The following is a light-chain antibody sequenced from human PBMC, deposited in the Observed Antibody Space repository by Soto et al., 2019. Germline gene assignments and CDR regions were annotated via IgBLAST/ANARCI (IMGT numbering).Light chain of an antibody. Sequence: EIVLTQSPGTLSFSPGERATLSCRASQSVSSSYLAWYQQKPGQAPRLLIYVASSRATGIPDRFSGSGSGTDFTLTISRLEPEDFAVYYCQQYGSSPSITFGQGPRLEIK. CDR2: VAS. CDR1: QSVSSSY. V-gene: IGKV3-20*01. CDR3: QQYGSSPSIT. J-gene: IGKJ5*01.